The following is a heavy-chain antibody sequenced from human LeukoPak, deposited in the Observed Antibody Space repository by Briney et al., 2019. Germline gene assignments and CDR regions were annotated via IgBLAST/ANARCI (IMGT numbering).Heavy chain of an antibody. D-gene: IGHD6-19*01. CDR2: IYSGGST. J-gene: IGHJ4*02. V-gene: IGHV3-66*01. Sequence: GGSLRLSCAASGFTVSSKYMTWVRQAPGKGLEWVSLIYSGGSTYYADSVKGRFTISRDNSENTLYLQMNSLRAEDTAVYYCARDRGNGWNHPADWGQGTLVTVSS. CDR3: ARDRGNGWNHPAD. CDR1: GFTVSSKY.